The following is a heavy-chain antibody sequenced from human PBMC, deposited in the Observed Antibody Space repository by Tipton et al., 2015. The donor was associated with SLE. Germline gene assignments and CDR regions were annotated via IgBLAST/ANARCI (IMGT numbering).Heavy chain of an antibody. CDR1: GFIFSDYS. CDR3: AGDDYASGIT. CDR2: LSWNSGTK. D-gene: IGHD3-10*01. J-gene: IGHJ5*02. Sequence: GSLRLSCAASGFIFSDYSMNWVRQAPGKGLEWVSGLSWNSGTKGYAASVKGRFTISRDNAKNSLYLQMNSLRVEDTAVYFCAGDDYASGITWGQGTLVTVSS. V-gene: IGHV3-48*04.